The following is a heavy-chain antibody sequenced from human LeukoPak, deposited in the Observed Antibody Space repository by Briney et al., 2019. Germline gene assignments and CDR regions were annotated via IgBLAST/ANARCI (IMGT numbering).Heavy chain of an antibody. CDR2: IYYSGST. V-gene: IGHV4-31*03. J-gene: IGHJ2*01. CDR3: ARDYYGSGLAGRRRYFDL. CDR1: GGSISSGGYY. D-gene: IGHD3-10*01. Sequence: SETLSLTCTVSGGSISSGGYYWSWIRQHPGKGLEWIGYIYYSGSTYYNPSLKSRVTISVDTSKNQFSLKLSSVTAADTAVYYCARDYYGSGLAGRRRYFDLWGRGTLVTVSS.